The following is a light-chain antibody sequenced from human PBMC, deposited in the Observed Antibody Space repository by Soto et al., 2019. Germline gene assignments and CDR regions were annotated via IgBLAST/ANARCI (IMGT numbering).Light chain of an antibody. CDR2: EAS. Sequence: EIVMTQSPATLSVSPGERATLSCRASQSVRRKLAWYQQKPGQAPRLLIYEASTRAPGVPAMFSGSGYGTDFTLTISSLQSEDFAVYSCQHSNNWPAFGQGTKVEIK. CDR3: QHSNNWPA. J-gene: IGKJ1*01. CDR1: QSVRRK. V-gene: IGKV3-15*01.